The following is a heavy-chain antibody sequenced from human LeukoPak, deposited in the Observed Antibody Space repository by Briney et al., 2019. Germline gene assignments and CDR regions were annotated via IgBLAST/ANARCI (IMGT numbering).Heavy chain of an antibody. V-gene: IGHV4-39*07. Sequence: SETLSLTCTVSGGSISSGSYYWGWIRQPPGKGLEWIGSIYHSGSTYYNPSLKSRVTISVDTSKNQFSLKLSSVTAADTAVYYCARLSVVPAANDYWGQGTLVTVSS. J-gene: IGHJ4*02. CDR2: IYHSGST. CDR3: ARLSVVPAANDY. CDR1: GGSISSGSYY. D-gene: IGHD2-2*01.